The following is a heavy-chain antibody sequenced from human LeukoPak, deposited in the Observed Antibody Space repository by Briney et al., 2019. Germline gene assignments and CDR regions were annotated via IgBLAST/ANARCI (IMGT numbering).Heavy chain of an antibody. CDR2: INQDGSEK. J-gene: IGHJ6*04. CDR3: ARGGGGMDV. D-gene: IGHD3-16*01. CDR1: GFTFSSYW. V-gene: IGHV3-7*01. Sequence: PGGPLRLSCAASGFTFSSYWMSWVRQAPGKGLERVANINQDGSEKYYVDSVKGRFTISRDNAKNSLYLQMSTLRAEDTAVYHCARGGGGMDVWGKGTTVTVSS.